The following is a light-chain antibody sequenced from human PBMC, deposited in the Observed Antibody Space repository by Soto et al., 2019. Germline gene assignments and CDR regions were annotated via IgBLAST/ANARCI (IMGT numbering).Light chain of an antibody. CDR1: QSISSF. V-gene: IGKV1-39*01. CDR2: AAS. J-gene: IGKJ1*01. CDR3: QQTYTTWT. Sequence: DIQMTQSPSSLSASVGDRVTITCRASQSISSFLNWYQQKPGKVPKLLIYAASTLQSGVPSRFSGSGSGKAFTLTISTLQPEDFATYYCQQTYTTWTFGQGTKVEIK.